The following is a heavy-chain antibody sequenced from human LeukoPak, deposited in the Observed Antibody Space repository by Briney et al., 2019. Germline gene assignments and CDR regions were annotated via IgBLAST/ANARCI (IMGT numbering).Heavy chain of an antibody. D-gene: IGHD6-19*01. J-gene: IGHJ4*02. CDR1: GFTFSKYW. V-gene: IGHV3-74*01. CDR3: ATKQWLAPPPDS. CDR2: INTDGTVT. Sequence: GGSLILSCAASGFTFSKYWMLWVRQAPGEGLESVSRINTDGTVTTYADSVKGRFTVSRDNADNTMFLQMNSVRDEDTAVYYCATKQWLAPPPDSWGQGTPVTVSS.